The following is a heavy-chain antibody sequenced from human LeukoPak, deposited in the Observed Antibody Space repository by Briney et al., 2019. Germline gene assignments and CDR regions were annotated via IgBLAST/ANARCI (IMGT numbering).Heavy chain of an antibody. V-gene: IGHV3-30*02. J-gene: IGHJ4*02. Sequence: GGSLRLSCAASGFTFSCCDMHWARQAPGKGLEWVALIRSDGSNKYYADSVKGRFTISRDNSKNTLYLQMNSLRAEDTAVYYCAKDHIVVVPAAMRYFDYWGQGTLVTVSS. CDR2: IRSDGSNK. D-gene: IGHD2-2*01. CDR1: GFTFSCCD. CDR3: AKDHIVVVPAAMRYFDY.